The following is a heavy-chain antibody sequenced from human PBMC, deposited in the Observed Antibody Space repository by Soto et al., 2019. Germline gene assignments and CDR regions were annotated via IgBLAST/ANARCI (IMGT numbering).Heavy chain of an antibody. CDR3: ARGISAVYSGTREYYFDY. CDR2: IYNSGST. Sequence: QLQLQESGPGLVKPSETLSLTCTVSGGSSRSYYWSWIRQPPGKGLEWIGYIYNSGSTTYNPSLKNRVTISVDTSKNQFSLRLSSVTAADTAVYYCARGISAVYSGTREYYFDYWGQGTLVTVSS. D-gene: IGHD3-3*02. J-gene: IGHJ4*02. V-gene: IGHV4-59*01. CDR1: GGSSRSYY.